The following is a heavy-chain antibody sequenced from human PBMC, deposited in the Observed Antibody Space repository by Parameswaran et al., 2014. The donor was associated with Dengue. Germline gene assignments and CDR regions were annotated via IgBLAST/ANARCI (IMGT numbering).Heavy chain of an antibody. CDR2: ISSNGGST. V-gene: IGHV3-64D*06. CDR3: VKAELYSSGPRGAFDI. D-gene: IGHD6-19*01. Sequence: WIRQPPGKGLEYVSAISSNGGSTYYADSVKGRFTISRDNSKNTLYLQMSSLRAEDTAVYYCVKAELYSSGPRGAFDIWGQGTMVTVSS. J-gene: IGHJ3*02.